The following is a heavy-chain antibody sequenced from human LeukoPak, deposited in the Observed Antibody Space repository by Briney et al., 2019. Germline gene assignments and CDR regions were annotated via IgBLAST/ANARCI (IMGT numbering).Heavy chain of an antibody. V-gene: IGHV3-33*01. CDR3: TRYNNDHFDY. D-gene: IGHD1-14*01. CDR1: GFTFGGYG. Sequence: PPGRSLRLSCAGPGFTFGGYGMHWFRQTPGKGLAWVAVIAYDGSRAFYADSVKGRFTISRDNSKNTMSVQMDDRRAEDTAVYYCTRYNNDHFDYWGQGTLVTVSS. CDR2: IAYDGSRA. J-gene: IGHJ4*02.